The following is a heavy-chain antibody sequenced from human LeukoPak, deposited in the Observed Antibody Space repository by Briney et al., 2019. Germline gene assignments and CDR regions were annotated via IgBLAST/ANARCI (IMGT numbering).Heavy chain of an antibody. CDR1: GYTFTAYY. V-gene: IGHV1-2*02. J-gene: IGHJ4*02. CDR2: INPNSGGT. CDR3: ARAYGSGSSYHPDY. Sequence: ASVKDSCKASGYTFTAYYMHWVRQAPGQGLEWMGWINPNSGGTNSSQKFQDRVTLTRDASISTAYMELGSLRSDDTAIYYCARAYGSGSSYHPDYWGQGTLVTVSS. D-gene: IGHD3-10*01.